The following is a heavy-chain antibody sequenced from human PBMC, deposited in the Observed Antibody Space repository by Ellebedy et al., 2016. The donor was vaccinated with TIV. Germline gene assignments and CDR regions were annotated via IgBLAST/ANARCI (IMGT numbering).Heavy chain of an antibody. D-gene: IGHD3-9*01. CDR3: AGVLTGPLEP. V-gene: IGHV1-69*13. CDR2: IIPILGTA. Sequence: SVKVSXXASGGTFSTYAISWVRQAPGQGLEWMGGIIPILGTANYAQKFQDRVTITAHESTSTAYMELSSLRSEDTAVYYCAGVLTGPLEPWGQGTLVTVSS. J-gene: IGHJ5*02. CDR1: GGTFSTYA.